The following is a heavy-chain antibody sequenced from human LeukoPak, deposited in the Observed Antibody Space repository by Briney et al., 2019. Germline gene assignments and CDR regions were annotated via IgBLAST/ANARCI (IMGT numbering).Heavy chain of an antibody. Sequence: KPGGSLRLSCAASGFTFSSYSMNWVRQAPGKGLEWVSFISSSSAHINYADSVKGRFTISRDNPRNSLYLQMNSLRAEDTAVYYCARDIGESYTAIDYWGQGTLVTVSS. J-gene: IGHJ4*02. CDR3: ARDIGESYTAIDY. V-gene: IGHV3-21*01. D-gene: IGHD2-21*01. CDR1: GFTFSSYS. CDR2: ISSSSAHI.